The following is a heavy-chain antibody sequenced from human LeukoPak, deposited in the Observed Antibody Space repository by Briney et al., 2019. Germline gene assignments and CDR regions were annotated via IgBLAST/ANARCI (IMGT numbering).Heavy chain of an antibody. CDR1: GFTLSSYG. Sequence: GRSLRLSCAASGFTLSSYGMHWVRQAPGKGLEGVAFISYDGSHKYYADSVKGRFTISRDNSKNTLYLQMNSLRAEDTAVYYCAKGKDNRDLYGMDVWGQGTTAIVSS. V-gene: IGHV3-30*18. D-gene: IGHD1-14*01. CDR2: ISYDGSHK. J-gene: IGHJ6*02. CDR3: AKGKDNRDLYGMDV.